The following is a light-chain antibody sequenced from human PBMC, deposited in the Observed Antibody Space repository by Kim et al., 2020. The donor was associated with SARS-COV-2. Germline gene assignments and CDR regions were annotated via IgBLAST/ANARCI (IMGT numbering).Light chain of an antibody. CDR3: KQYNNGPPRT. CDR2: GAA. Sequence: SPEERATLSRRGRQSVSSNLAWYGKKTGQARRLGIYGAATRATGIAARLSGSGSGIELTLTIKRLQSEEYAVYYCKQYNNGPPRTLGGGTKGDIK. V-gene: IGKV3-15*01. CDR1: QSVSSN. J-gene: IGKJ4*01.